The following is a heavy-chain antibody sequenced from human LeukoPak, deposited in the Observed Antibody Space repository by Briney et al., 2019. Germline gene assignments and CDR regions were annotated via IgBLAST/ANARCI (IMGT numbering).Heavy chain of an antibody. J-gene: IGHJ2*01. CDR3: ARGVTLYYYFDL. V-gene: IGHV4-34*01. Sequence: PSETLSLTCAVYGGSLSGYYWSWFRQPPGKGLEWIGEMHYTGATNYSPSLKSRVTISAGTSKNQFSLKVNSVTAADTAVYNCARGVTLYYYFDLWGRGTLVTVSS. CDR1: GGSLSGYY. D-gene: IGHD4-23*01. CDR2: MHYTGAT.